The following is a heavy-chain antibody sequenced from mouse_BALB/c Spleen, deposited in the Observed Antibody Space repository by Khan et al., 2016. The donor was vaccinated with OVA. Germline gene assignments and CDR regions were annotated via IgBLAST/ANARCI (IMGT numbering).Heavy chain of an antibody. CDR2: IDPSKSET. CDR1: GYTFTSFW. CDR3: TRGGYGSPFAY. D-gene: IGHD1-1*01. J-gene: IGHJ3*01. Sequence: VQLQESGPKLVRPGASMKMSCKASGYTFTSFWINWVKQRPGQGLEWIGMIDPSKSETRLNQKFKDKATLNVDKSSNTAYMQLSRLTSEDSAVYYCTRGGYGSPFAYWGQGTLVTVSA. V-gene: IGHV1S127*01.